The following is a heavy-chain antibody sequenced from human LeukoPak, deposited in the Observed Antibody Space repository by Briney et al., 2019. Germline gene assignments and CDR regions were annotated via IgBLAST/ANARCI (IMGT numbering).Heavy chain of an antibody. CDR1: GGSVSSSY. CDR3: ARDRAAGIFDY. J-gene: IGHJ4*02. CDR2: IYYSGST. Sequence: PSETLSLTCTVSGGSVSSSYWGWIRQPPGKGLEWIGYIYYSGSTNYNPSLTSRVTISVDTSKNQFSLKLSSVTAADTAVYYCARDRAAGIFDYSGQGTLVTVSS. D-gene: IGHD6-13*01. V-gene: IGHV4-59*02.